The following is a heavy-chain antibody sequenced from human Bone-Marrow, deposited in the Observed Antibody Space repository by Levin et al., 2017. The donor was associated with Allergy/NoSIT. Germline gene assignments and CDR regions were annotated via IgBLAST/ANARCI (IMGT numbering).Heavy chain of an antibody. Sequence: GGSLRLSCAASGFTFSTFDMHWVRQPAGKGLEWVSGIGTAGDTHYSGSVKGRFAISRENAKNSLYLQMNSLRAGDTAVYYCARDNWSAPPYYGMDVWGQGTTVTVSS. CDR3: ARDNWSAPPYYGMDV. D-gene: IGHD1-20*01. CDR2: IGTAGDT. V-gene: IGHV3-13*01. CDR1: GFTFSTFD. J-gene: IGHJ6*02.